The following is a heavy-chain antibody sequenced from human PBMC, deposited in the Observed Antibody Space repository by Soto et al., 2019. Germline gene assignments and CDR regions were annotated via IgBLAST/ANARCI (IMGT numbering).Heavy chain of an antibody. CDR3: AKESQPNRGVIISSDY. CDR2: ISGSGGLT. D-gene: IGHD3-10*01. J-gene: IGHJ4*02. Sequence: GGSLRLSCAASGFTFRSYATTWVRQAPGKGLEWVSSISGSGGLTYYADSVKGRFTISRDNSKNSLYLQMSTLAADDTAVYYCAKESQPNRGVIISSDYWGQGTLVTVSS. CDR1: GFTFRSYA. V-gene: IGHV3-23*01.